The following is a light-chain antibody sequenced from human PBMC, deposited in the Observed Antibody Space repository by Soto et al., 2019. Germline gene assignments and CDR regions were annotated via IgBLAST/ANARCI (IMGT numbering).Light chain of an antibody. V-gene: IGKV1-5*03. CDR3: QPDNLKSLS. CDR2: QAS. Sequence: IQMTQSPSTLSASIGDRVTITCRASQNISSWLSWYQQKPGKAPNLLIYQASILESGVPSRFSGSGSGTEFSLTISSLQPDDFATFYWQPDNLKSLSFGGGTKVDIK. CDR1: QNISSW. J-gene: IGKJ4*01.